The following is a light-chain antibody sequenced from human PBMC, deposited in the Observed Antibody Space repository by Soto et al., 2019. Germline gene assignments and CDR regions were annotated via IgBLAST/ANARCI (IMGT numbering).Light chain of an antibody. CDR2: GAS. Sequence: EIVMTQSPATLSVSPGERVTLSCRASQSTSSDVAWYQQKPGQPPTLLMYGASTRAIGIPARFSGSGSGTEFTLTISSLQSEDFGTYYCQQYNNWPLSFGGGTKVDIK. V-gene: IGKV3-15*01. CDR1: QSTSSD. J-gene: IGKJ4*01. CDR3: QQYNNWPLS.